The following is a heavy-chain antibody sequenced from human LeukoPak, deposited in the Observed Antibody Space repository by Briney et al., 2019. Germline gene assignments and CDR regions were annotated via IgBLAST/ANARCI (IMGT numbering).Heavy chain of an antibody. Sequence: ASVKVSCKASGYTFSNSGISWVRQAPGQGLEWMGWINPNSGGTNYAQKFQGRVTMTRDTSISTAYMELSRLRSDDTAVYYCARADYGDYEPQFDYWGQGTLVTVSS. J-gene: IGHJ4*02. D-gene: IGHD4-17*01. CDR1: GYTFSNSG. V-gene: IGHV1-2*02. CDR2: INPNSGGT. CDR3: ARADYGDYEPQFDY.